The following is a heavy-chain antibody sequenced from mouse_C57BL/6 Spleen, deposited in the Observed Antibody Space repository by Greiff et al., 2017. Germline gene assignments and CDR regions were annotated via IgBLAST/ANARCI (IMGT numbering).Heavy chain of an antibody. CDR2: INYDGSST. V-gene: IGHV5-16*01. CDR3: ARANFDY. CDR1: GFTFSDYY. J-gene: IGHJ2*01. Sequence: EVKLVESEGGLVQPGSSMKLSCTASGFTFSDYYMAWVRQVPEKGLVWVANINYDGSSTYYLDSLKSRFIISRDNAKNILYLQMSSLKSEDTATYYCARANFDYWGQGTTLTVSS.